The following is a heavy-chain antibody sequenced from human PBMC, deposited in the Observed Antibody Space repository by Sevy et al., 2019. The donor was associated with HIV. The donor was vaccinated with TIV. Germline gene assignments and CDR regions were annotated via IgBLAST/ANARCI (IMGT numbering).Heavy chain of an antibody. CDR2: TYYRSKWYN. CDR1: GDSVSSNSAA. CDR3: ARGGSPGDYYYYYGMDV. D-gene: IGHD7-27*01. Sequence: QSQTLSLTCAISGDSVSSNSAAWNWIRQSPSRGLEWLGRTYYRSKWYNDYAVSVKSRITINPDTSKNQFSLQLNSVTPEDTAVYYCARGGSPGDYYYYYGMDVWGQGTTVTVSS. V-gene: IGHV6-1*01. J-gene: IGHJ6*02.